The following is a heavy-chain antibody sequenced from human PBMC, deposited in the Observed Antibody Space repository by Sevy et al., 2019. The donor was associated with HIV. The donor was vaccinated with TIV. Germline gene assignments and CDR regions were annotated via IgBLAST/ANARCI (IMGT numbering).Heavy chain of an antibody. CDR2: VWYDGSNK. V-gene: IGHV3-33*01. CDR1: GFTFRSYG. J-gene: IGHJ3*02. CDR3: ARGVAVAGTRGDAFDI. D-gene: IGHD6-19*01. Sequence: GSLRLSCAAPGFTFRSYGMHWVRQAPGKGLEWVAVVWYDGSNKYYADSVKGKFTISRDNSKNTLYLQMNSLRAEDTAVYYCARGVAVAGTRGDAFDIWGQGTMVTVSS.